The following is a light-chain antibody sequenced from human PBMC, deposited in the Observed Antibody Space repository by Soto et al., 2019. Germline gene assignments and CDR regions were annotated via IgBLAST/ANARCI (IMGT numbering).Light chain of an antibody. CDR2: QTS. Sequence: EIVLTQSPATLSSFPGDRVTLSCRASQYINTRLAWYQHRPGRSPRLLIYQTSIRAAGIPARFSASGSGTDFTLTISDVQPEDFALYYCQQRQSWPRTFGQGTKVDIK. CDR1: QYINTR. V-gene: IGKV3D-11*03. J-gene: IGKJ1*01. CDR3: QQRQSWPRT.